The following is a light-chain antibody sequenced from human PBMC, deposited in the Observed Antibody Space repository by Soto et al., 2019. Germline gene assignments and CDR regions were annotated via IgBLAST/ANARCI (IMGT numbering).Light chain of an antibody. CDR3: HQYSNWPPWT. J-gene: IGKJ1*01. CDR2: GAS. CDR1: QSVTNN. Sequence: EIVMTQSPATLSVSPGERATLSCRASQSVTNNLAWYQQKRGQAPRLLIFGASTRVTGIPARFSGSGSGTEFTLTISSLQSEDVAVYYCHQYSNWPPWTFGQGTKVDIK. V-gene: IGKV3-15*01.